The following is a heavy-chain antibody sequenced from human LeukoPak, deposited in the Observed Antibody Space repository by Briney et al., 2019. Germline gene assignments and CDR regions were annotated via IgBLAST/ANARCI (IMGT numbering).Heavy chain of an antibody. Sequence: PGGSLRLSCAASGSTFSSYAMHWVRQGKGKGLEWVSAIATAGNTYYAGSVKGRFTISRENAKNSLYLQMNSLRAADTAVYYCARVGDGYSEGAFDIWGQGTMVTVSS. CDR3: ARVGDGYSEGAFDI. CDR2: IATAGNT. J-gene: IGHJ3*02. D-gene: IGHD5-24*01. CDR1: GSTFSSYA. V-gene: IGHV3-13*01.